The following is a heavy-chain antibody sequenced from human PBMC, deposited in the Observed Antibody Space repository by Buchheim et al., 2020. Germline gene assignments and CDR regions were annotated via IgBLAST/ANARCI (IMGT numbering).Heavy chain of an antibody. J-gene: IGHJ4*02. V-gene: IGHV3-48*03. CDR2: ISSSGSTI. CDR1: GFTFSSYE. Sequence: EVQLVESGGGLVQPGGSLRLSCAASGFTFSSYEMNWVRQAPGKGLEWVSYISSSGSTIYYADSVKGRFTISRDNAKNSLYLQMSSLRAEDTAVYYCARVKYCSSTSCYRKYYFDYWGQGTL. CDR3: ARVKYCSSTSCYRKYYFDY. D-gene: IGHD2-2*02.